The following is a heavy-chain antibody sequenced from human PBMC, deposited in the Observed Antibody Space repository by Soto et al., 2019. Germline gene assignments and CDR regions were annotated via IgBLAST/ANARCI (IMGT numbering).Heavy chain of an antibody. J-gene: IGHJ4*02. Sequence: GGSLSLSCAASGFTFSSYAMSWVRQAPGKGLEWVSAISGSGGSTYYADSVKGRFTISRDNSKNTLYLQMNSLRAEDTAVYYCAKTLIDYDILTGLGYYFDYWGQGTLVTVSS. CDR2: ISGSGGST. V-gene: IGHV3-23*01. CDR3: AKTLIDYDILTGLGYYFDY. D-gene: IGHD3-9*01. CDR1: GFTFSSYA.